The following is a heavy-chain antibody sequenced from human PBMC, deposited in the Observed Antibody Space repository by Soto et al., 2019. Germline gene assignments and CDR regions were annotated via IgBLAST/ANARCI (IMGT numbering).Heavy chain of an antibody. CDR3: ARRRSTTAFEY. D-gene: IGHD1-1*01. V-gene: IGHV4-39*01. CDR2: IYYSGST. CDR1: GGSISSSSYY. J-gene: IGHJ4*02. Sequence: SETLSLTCTVSGGSISSSSYYWGWIRQPPGKGLEWIGSIYYSGSTYYNPSLKSRVTISVDTSKNQFSLKLSSVTAADTAVYYCARRRSTTAFEYWGQGTLVTVSS.